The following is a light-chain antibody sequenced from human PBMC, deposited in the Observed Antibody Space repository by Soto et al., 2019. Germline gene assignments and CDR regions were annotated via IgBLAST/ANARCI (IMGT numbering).Light chain of an antibody. CDR2: GAS. Sequence: EIVLTQSPGTLSLSPGERATLSCRASQSVSSSYLAWYQQKPGQAPGLLIYGASSRATGIPDRFSGSGSGTDFTLTISRLEPEDFVVYYCQHYGSSTWTFGQGTKVEIK. V-gene: IGKV3-20*01. CDR3: QHYGSSTWT. CDR1: QSVSSSY. J-gene: IGKJ1*01.